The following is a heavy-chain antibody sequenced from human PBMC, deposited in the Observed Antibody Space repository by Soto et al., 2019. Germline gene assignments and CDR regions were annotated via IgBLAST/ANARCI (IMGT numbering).Heavy chain of an antibody. J-gene: IGHJ4*02. CDR2: ISGGGGRT. V-gene: IGHV3-23*01. D-gene: IGHD4-17*01. Sequence: EVQLLESGGGLVQPGGSLRLSCAASGFTFSSYAMSWVRQAPGKGLEWVSAISGGGGRTYYADSVKGRFTISRDNSKNTLYLQMNSLRAEDTAVYYCAKDGETDDYGRLVDYWGQGTLVTVSS. CDR1: GFTFSSYA. CDR3: AKDGETDDYGRLVDY.